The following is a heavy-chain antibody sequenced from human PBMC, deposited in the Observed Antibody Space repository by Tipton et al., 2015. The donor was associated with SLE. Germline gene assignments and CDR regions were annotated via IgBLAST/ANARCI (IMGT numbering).Heavy chain of an antibody. V-gene: IGHV4-59*08. CDR3: ARGLLTWRGAIVGVDV. D-gene: IGHD2-21*01. CDR1: GGSLNTYY. Sequence: TLSLTCTVSGGSLNTYYWSWIRQPPGRGLEWIGYIFDSGSPDYSPSLKSRVTISVDTAKNQFSLKLTSVTAADTAVYYCARGLLTWRGAIVGVDVWGQGTTVNVSS. CDR2: IFDSGSP. J-gene: IGHJ6*02.